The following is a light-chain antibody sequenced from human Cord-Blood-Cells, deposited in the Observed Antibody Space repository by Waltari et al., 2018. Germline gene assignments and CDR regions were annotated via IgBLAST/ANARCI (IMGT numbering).Light chain of an antibody. V-gene: IGLV2-23*01. CDR3: CSYAGSSTVV. CDR1: SSDVGSYNL. CDR2: EGS. J-gene: IGLJ2*01. Sequence: QSALTQPASVSGSPGQSITISCTGTSSDVGSYNLVSWYQQHPGKAPKLMIYEGSKRPSGVSNRFSGYKSGNTASLTISGLQAEDGADYYCCSYAGSSTVVFGGGTKLTVL.